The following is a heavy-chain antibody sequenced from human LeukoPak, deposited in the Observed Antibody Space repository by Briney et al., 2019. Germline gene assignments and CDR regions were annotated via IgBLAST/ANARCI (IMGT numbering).Heavy chain of an antibody. J-gene: IGHJ6*03. CDR1: GGSFSGYY. CDR3: ARGLAAAGTYYYYYMDV. V-gene: IGHV4-34*01. Sequence: SETLSLTCAVYGGSFSGYYWSWIRQPPGKGLDWIGEINHSGSTNYNPSLKSRVTISVDTSKNQFSLKLSSVTAADTAVYYCARGLAAAGTYYYYYMDVWGKGTTVTVSS. CDR2: INHSGST. D-gene: IGHD6-13*01.